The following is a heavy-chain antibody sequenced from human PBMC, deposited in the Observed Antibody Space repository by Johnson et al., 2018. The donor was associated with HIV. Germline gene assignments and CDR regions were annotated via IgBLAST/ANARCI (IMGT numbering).Heavy chain of an antibody. Sequence: VQLVESGGGLAQPGGSLRLSCVGSGLTFSSYAMSWVRQAPGKGLEWVSAISASGGSTYYADSVQGRFTISRDNAKNSLYLQMISLRAEDTAVYYCARVSMLFIAADAFDIWGQGTMVTVSS. D-gene: IGHD2-21*01. CDR3: ARVSMLFIAADAFDI. J-gene: IGHJ3*02. CDR2: ISASGGST. CDR1: GLTFSSYA. V-gene: IGHV3-23*04.